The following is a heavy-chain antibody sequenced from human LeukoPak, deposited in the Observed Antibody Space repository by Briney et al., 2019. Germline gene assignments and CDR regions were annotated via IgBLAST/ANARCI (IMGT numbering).Heavy chain of an antibody. Sequence: GGSLRLSCAVSGFTFSNAWMNWVRQAPGKGLEWVGRIKSKTDGGTTDYAAPVKGRFTISRDDSKNTLYLQMNSLKTEDTAVYYCTTANRSIAAAGTWWGRVDYWGQGTLVTVSS. CDR1: GFTFSNAW. D-gene: IGHD6-13*01. CDR2: IKSKTDGGTT. V-gene: IGHV3-15*07. J-gene: IGHJ4*02. CDR3: TTANRSIAAAGTWWGRVDY.